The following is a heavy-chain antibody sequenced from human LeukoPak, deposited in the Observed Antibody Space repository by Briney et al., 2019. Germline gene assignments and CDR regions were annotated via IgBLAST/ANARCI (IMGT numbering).Heavy chain of an antibody. V-gene: IGHV4-4*07. CDR3: ARDGSGWYQYYFDY. D-gene: IGHD6-19*01. Sequence: SETLSLTCTVSGGSISSYYWSWLRQPAGKGLEWIGRLYTSGSTNCNPSLKSRVTMSVDKSKNQFSLKLSSVTAADTAVYYCARDGSGWYQYYFDYWGQGTLLTVSS. CDR1: GGSISSYY. J-gene: IGHJ4*02. CDR2: LYTSGST.